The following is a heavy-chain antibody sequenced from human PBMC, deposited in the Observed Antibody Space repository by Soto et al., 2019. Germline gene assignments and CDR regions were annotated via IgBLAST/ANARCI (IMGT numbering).Heavy chain of an antibody. CDR3: VMVDNYVTPTPQDV. CDR2: ISPYTGNT. CDR1: GYIFVNYG. V-gene: IGHV1-18*01. D-gene: IGHD3-16*01. Sequence: QVQLVQSGDEVKKPGASVKVSCKASGYIFVNYGIAWVRQAPGQGLEWMGWISPYTGNTHSATKVQGRLTMTKDTTTSTAYMDLGSLTSDHTAVYYCVMVDNYVTPTPQDVWGQGTTVTVSS. J-gene: IGHJ6*02.